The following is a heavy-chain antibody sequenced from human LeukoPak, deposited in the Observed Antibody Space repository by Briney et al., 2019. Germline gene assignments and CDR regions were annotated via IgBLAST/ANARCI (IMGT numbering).Heavy chain of an antibody. CDR3: ARDPVLVVPAAYYYYYYMDV. V-gene: IGHV1-2*02. Sequence: GASVKVSCKASGYTFTSYYMHWVRQAPGQGLEWMGWINPNSGGTNYAQKFQGRVTMTRDTSISTAYMELSRLRSDDTAVYYCARDPVLVVPAAYYYYYYMDVWGKGTTVTVSS. CDR1: GYTFTSYY. J-gene: IGHJ6*03. CDR2: INPNSGGT. D-gene: IGHD2-2*01.